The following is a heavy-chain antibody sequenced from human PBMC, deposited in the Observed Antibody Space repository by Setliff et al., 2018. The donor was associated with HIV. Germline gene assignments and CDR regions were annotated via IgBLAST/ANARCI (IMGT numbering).Heavy chain of an antibody. CDR3: ARAVHRGPPDFDY. CDR2: INPSGAST. CDR1: GYTFISYY. V-gene: IGHV1-46*01. D-gene: IGHD6-19*01. Sequence: ASVKVSCKASGYTFISYYMHWVRQAPGQGLEWMGIINPSGASTSYAQKFQGRVTMTRDTSTSTMYMELNSLRSEDTAFYYCARAVHRGPPDFDYWGQGTLVTVSS. J-gene: IGHJ4*02.